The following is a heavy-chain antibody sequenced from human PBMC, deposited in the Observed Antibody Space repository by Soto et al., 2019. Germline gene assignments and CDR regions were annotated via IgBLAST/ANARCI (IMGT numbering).Heavy chain of an antibody. CDR3: ARDRLITYGAKIAPDH. J-gene: IGHJ5*02. D-gene: IGHD3-16*01. Sequence: PWGSLRLSCKASGFTFSDFGMHWVRQAPGKGLEWVSAIWYDGSYQYYADSVRGRFTTSRDNSNNTLLLEMNSLRVEDTAVYYCARDRLITYGAKIAPDHWGQGTLVTVS. CDR2: IWYDGSYQ. V-gene: IGHV3-33*01. CDR1: GFTFSDFG.